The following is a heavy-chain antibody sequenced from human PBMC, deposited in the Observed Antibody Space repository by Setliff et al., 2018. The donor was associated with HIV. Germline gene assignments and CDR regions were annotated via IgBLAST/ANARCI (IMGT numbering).Heavy chain of an antibody. D-gene: IGHD1-26*01. J-gene: IGHJ4*02. Sequence: GESLRLSCAASGFTFSTFWMSWVRQAPGKGLEFVANIKEDGSVKNYVDSVKGRFTISRDNTKNLVYLQMSVLRAEDTATYYCARDPGSSAFDYWGQGATVTVSS. CDR1: GFTFSTFW. CDR2: IKEDGSVK. CDR3: ARDPGSSAFDY. V-gene: IGHV3-7*03.